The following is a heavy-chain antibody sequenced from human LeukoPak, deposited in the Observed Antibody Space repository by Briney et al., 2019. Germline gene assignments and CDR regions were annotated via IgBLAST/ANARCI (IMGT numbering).Heavy chain of an antibody. Sequence: SETLSLTCSVSGGSISGYIWSWIRQPPGKGVEWIAYIYDTGSTNYNPSLMSRVTISLDTSKNQFSVKLTSVTAADTAVYYCARLSVVSPHRYFDLWGRGTLVTVSS. CDR1: GGSISGYI. J-gene: IGHJ2*01. V-gene: IGHV4-59*08. CDR3: ARLSVVSPHRYFDL. CDR2: IYDTGST. D-gene: IGHD4-23*01.